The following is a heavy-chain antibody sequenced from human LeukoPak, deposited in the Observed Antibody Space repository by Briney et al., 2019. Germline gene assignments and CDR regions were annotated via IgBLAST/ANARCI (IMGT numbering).Heavy chain of an antibody. CDR3: ARPWKLTEFDP. Sequence: LRLSCAASGLTFSDYYMSWIRQPPGKGLEWIGEINHSGSTNYNPSLKSRVAISVDTSKNQFSLKLSSVTAADTAVYYCARPWKLTEFDPWGQGTLVTVSS. D-gene: IGHD4-23*01. CDR2: INHSGST. V-gene: IGHV4-34*01. CDR1: GLTFSDYY. J-gene: IGHJ5*02.